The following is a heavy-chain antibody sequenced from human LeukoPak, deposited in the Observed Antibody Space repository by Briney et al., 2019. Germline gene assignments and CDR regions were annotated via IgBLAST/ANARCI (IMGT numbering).Heavy chain of an antibody. CDR1: GFTVSTNY. V-gene: IGHV3-66*01. CDR3: ARGFRSVTTWGYFDY. Sequence: GGSLRLSCAASGFTVSTNYMSWVRQAPGKGLEWVSLIYSGGGTYYADSVKGRFTISGDNSRNTLSLQMNSLRVDDTAVYYCARGFRSVTTWGYFDYWGQGALVTVSS. CDR2: IYSGGGT. J-gene: IGHJ4*02. D-gene: IGHD4-17*01.